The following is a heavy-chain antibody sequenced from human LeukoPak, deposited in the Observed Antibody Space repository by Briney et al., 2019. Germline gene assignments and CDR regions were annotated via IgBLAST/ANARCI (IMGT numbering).Heavy chain of an antibody. Sequence: GGSLRPSCAASGFTFSSYAMSWVRQAPGEGLEWVSAISGSGGSTYYADSVKGRFTISRDNSKNTLYLQMNSLRAEDTAVYYCAKDGIAAAGTGYFDYWGQGTLVTVSS. CDR1: GFTFSSYA. CDR3: AKDGIAAAGTGYFDY. D-gene: IGHD6-13*01. CDR2: ISGSGGST. J-gene: IGHJ4*02. V-gene: IGHV3-23*01.